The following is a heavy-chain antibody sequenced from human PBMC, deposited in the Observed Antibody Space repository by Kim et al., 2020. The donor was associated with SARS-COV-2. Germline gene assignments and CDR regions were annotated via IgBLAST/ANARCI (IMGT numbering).Heavy chain of an antibody. J-gene: IGHJ4*02. CDR2: IYYSGST. CDR3: ARDSGWFGELSGHFDY. V-gene: IGHV4-31*03. CDR1: GGSISSGGYY. Sequence: SETLSLTCTVSGGSISSGGYYWSWIRQHPGKGLEWIGYIYYSGSTYYNPSLKSRVTISVDTSKNQFSLKLSSVTAADTAVYYCARDSGWFGELSGHFDYWGQGTLVTVSS. D-gene: IGHD3-10*01.